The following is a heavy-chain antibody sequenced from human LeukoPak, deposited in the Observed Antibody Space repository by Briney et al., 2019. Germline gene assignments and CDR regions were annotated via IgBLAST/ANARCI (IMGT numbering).Heavy chain of an antibody. Sequence: SETLSLTCTVSGDSISTYYWSWIRQPPGKGLEWIGYIYYRVASDYNPSLTSRVTMSVDMSTRQISLKLSSVTAADTAVYYCARAVGGDGSGSLWGPGTLVTVSS. D-gene: IGHD3-10*01. J-gene: IGHJ4*02. CDR3: ARAVGGDGSGSL. V-gene: IGHV4-59*01. CDR2: IYYRVAS. CDR1: GDSISTYY.